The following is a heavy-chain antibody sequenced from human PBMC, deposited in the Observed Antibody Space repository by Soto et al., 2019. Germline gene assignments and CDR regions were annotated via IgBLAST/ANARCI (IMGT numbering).Heavy chain of an antibody. CDR3: AKERGSNSLHPSYNWFDT. CDR2: INTDNGGA. V-gene: IGHV1-2*02. CDR1: GYIFTDYH. Sequence: QVQLVQSGAEVKKPGASVKVSCKASGYIFTDYHIHWVRQVPGQGLEFMGWINTDNGGAGSAQQFQGRVTVTRDTSITTVYLELSNLRSDDTAVYFCAKERGSNSLHPSYNWFDTWGQGTLITVSS. J-gene: IGHJ5*02. D-gene: IGHD6-13*01.